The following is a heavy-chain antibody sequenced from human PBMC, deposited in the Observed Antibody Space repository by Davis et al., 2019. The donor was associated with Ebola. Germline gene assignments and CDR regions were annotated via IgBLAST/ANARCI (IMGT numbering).Heavy chain of an antibody. CDR2: IHHSGST. CDR3: ARGAPLQLWRFSYYYMDV. V-gene: IGHV4-34*01. CDR1: GESFSAYY. D-gene: IGHD5-18*01. J-gene: IGHJ6*03. Sequence: PSETLSLTCAVYGESFSAYYWNWIRQSPGKGLEWIGEIHHSGSTNSNPSLKSRVTISIDSSKNQFSLKLNSVTAADTAVYYCARGAPLQLWRFSYYYMDVWGEGTTVTVSS.